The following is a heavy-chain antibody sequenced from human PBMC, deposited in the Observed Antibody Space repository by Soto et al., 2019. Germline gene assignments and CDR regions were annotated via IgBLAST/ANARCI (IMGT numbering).Heavy chain of an antibody. CDR1: GGSISSYY. Sequence: QVQLQESGPGLVKPSETLSLTCTVSGGSISSYYWSWIRQPPGKGLEWIGYIYYSGSTNYNPSLKSRVTISVDTSKNQFSLELSSVSAADTAVYYCARGWRYYGSESYYSPEYRGKGTLVTVSS. J-gene: IGHJ4*02. CDR2: IYYSGST. V-gene: IGHV4-59*01. D-gene: IGHD3-10*01. CDR3: ARGWRYYGSESYYSPEY.